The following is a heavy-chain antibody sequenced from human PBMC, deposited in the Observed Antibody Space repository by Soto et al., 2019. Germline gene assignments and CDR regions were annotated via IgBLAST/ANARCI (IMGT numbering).Heavy chain of an antibody. CDR2: IIPILGIE. J-gene: IGHJ5*02. CDR3: ARGIVVVPANNWFDP. Sequence: QVQLVQSGAEVKKPGSSVKVSCKASGDTFSSYTISWVRQAPGQGLEWMGRIIPILGIENYAQTFQSRVTITADKSTSTAYMELSSLRSEDTGVYYCARGIVVVPANNWFDPWGQGTLVTVSS. V-gene: IGHV1-69*02. D-gene: IGHD2-2*01. CDR1: GDTFSSYT.